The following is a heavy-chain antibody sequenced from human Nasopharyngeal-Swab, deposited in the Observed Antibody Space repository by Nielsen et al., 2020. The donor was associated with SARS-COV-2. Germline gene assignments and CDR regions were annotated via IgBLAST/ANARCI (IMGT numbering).Heavy chain of an antibody. CDR1: GGSFSGYY. Sequence: SETLSLTCAVYGGSFSGYYWSWIRQPPGKGLEWIGEINHSGSTNYNPSLKSRVTISVDTSKNQFSLKLSSVTAADTAEYYCARVVILTGYYAFDIWGQGTMVTVSS. D-gene: IGHD3-9*01. J-gene: IGHJ3*02. V-gene: IGHV4-34*01. CDR2: INHSGST. CDR3: ARVVILTGYYAFDI.